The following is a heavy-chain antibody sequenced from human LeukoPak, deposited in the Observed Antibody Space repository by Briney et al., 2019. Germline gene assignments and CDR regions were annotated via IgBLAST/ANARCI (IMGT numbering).Heavy chain of an antibody. J-gene: IGHJ4*02. Sequence: SETLSLTCTVSGGSISSSSYYWGWIRQPPGKGLEWIGSIYYSGSTYYNPSLKSRVTISVDTSKNQFSLKLSSVTAADTAVHYCARAAIDYFDYWGQGTLVTVSS. CDR3: ARAAIDYFDY. CDR2: IYYSGST. D-gene: IGHD2-2*01. V-gene: IGHV4-39*07. CDR1: GGSISSSSYY.